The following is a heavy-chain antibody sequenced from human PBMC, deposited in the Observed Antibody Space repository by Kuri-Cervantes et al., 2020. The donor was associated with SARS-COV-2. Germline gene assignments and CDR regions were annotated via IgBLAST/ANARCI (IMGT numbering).Heavy chain of an antibody. CDR1: GFTFTSHA. CDR3: ARDFDDLYYYYYMDV. V-gene: IGHV3-30-3*01. J-gene: IGHJ6*03. D-gene: IGHD3-3*01. CDR2: ISYDGSNK. Sequence: GGSLRLSCAVSGFTFTSHAMHWVRQAPGKGLEWVAVISYDGSNKYYADSVKGRFTISRDNSKNTLYLQMNSLRAEDTAVYYCARDFDDLYYYYYMDVWGKGTTVTVSS.